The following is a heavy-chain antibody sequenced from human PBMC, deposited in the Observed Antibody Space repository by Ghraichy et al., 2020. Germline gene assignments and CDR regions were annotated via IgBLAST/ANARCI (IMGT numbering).Heavy chain of an antibody. J-gene: IGHJ5*02. CDR2: IYYIEIT. Sequence: SIYYIEITYYNPSLKSRVPISVDTSKNQFSLKLSSVTSSDTSVYYCARHWAPEIPVPGENWLDTWGQGTLVTVSS. V-gene: IGHV4-39*01. CDR3: ARHWAPEIPVPGENWLDT. D-gene: IGHD2-2*01.